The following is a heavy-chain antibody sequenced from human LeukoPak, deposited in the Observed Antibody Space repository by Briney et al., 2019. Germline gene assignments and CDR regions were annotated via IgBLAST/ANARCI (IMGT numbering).Heavy chain of an antibody. CDR1: GGSISSSTYY. D-gene: IGHD1-26*01. J-gene: IGHJ4*02. CDR2: IYYSGST. Sequence: SETLSLTCTVSGGSISSSTYYWGWIRQPPGKGPEWIGSIYYSGSTYYNPSLTSRVTISVENSKNQFSLKLSSVSAADTAVYYCARHRGMLGAIAFPNWGQGTLVTVSS. V-gene: IGHV4-39*01. CDR3: ARHRGMLGAIAFPN.